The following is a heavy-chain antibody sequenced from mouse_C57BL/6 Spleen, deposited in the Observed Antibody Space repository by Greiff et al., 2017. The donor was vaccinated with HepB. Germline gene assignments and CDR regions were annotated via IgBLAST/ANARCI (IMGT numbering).Heavy chain of an antibody. CDR2: ISSGGDYI. V-gene: IGHV5-9-1*02. CDR3: TRDSYYGSSPSFFAY. J-gene: IGHJ3*01. Sequence: EVKLVESGEGLVKPGGSLKLSCAASGFTFSSYAMSWVRQTPEKRLEWVAYISSGGDYIYYADTVKGRFTISRDNARNTLYLQMSSLKSEDTAMYYCTRDSYYGSSPSFFAYWGQGTLVTVSA. D-gene: IGHD1-1*01. CDR1: GFTFSSYA.